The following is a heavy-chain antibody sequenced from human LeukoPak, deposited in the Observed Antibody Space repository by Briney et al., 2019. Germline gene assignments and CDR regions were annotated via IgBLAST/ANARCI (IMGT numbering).Heavy chain of an antibody. CDR3: ARSPNSSGWYTY. CDR2: FYYSGST. J-gene: IGHJ4*02. D-gene: IGHD6-19*01. CDR1: GGSVSSGSYY. Sequence: SETLSLTCTVTGGSVSSGSYYWNWIRQPPGKGLEWIGYFYYSGSTNYNPSLKSRVTISLDTSKNQFSLKLSSVTAADTAVYYCARSPNSSGWYTYWGQGTLVTVSS. V-gene: IGHV4-61*01.